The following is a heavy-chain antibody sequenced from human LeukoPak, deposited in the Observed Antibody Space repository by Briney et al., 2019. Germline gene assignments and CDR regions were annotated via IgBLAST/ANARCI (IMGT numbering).Heavy chain of an antibody. CDR2: IYHSGST. J-gene: IGHJ4*02. Sequence: SETLSLTCTVSGYSISSGYYWGWIRQPPGKGLEWIGSIYHSGSTYYNPSLKSRVTISVDTSKNQFSLKLSSVTAADTAVYYCARGTRGELLGDYWGQGTLVTVSS. CDR3: ARGTRGELLGDY. D-gene: IGHD1-26*01. V-gene: IGHV4-38-2*02. CDR1: GYSISSGYY.